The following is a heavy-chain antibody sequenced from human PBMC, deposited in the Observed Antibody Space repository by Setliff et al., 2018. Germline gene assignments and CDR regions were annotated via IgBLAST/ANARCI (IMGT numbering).Heavy chain of an antibody. D-gene: IGHD6-6*01. V-gene: IGHV1-69*05. J-gene: IGHJ6*03. Sequence: ASVKVSCKASGGTFKNYGISWVRQAPGQGLEWMGGIIPIFGTTNYAQKFQGRATIITDESTSTAYMELSSLRSEDTAVYYCAREGVDSRSSTDYRYYMDVWGKGTTVTVS. CDR1: GGTFKNYG. CDR3: AREGVDSRSSTDYRYYMDV. CDR2: IIPIFGTT.